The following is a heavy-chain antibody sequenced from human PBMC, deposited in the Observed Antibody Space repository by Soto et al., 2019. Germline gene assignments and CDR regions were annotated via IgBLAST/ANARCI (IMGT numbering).Heavy chain of an antibody. CDR3: ARGYSSSWGYMDV. J-gene: IGHJ6*03. V-gene: IGHV3-66*01. CDR2: IFGGGSK. CDR1: GFTVTSNY. Sequence: GGSLRLSCAASGFTVTSNYMSWVRQAPGKGLEWVSVIFGGGSKHYADSVKGRFTISRDNSKNTLYLQMNSLRAEDTAVYYCARGYSSSWGYMDVWGKGTTVTVSS. D-gene: IGHD6-13*01.